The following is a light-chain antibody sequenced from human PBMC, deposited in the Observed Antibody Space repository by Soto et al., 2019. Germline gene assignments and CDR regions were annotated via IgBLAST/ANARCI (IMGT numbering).Light chain of an antibody. V-gene: IGKV3-11*01. Sequence: EIVLTQSPATLSLSPGERATLSCRASQSVSSYLAWYQQKPGQAPRLLIYYASNRATGTPARFSGSGSGTDFTLTISSLEPEDSAVYYCQQRSNWLTFGGGTKVEIK. CDR1: QSVSSY. J-gene: IGKJ4*01. CDR3: QQRSNWLT. CDR2: YAS.